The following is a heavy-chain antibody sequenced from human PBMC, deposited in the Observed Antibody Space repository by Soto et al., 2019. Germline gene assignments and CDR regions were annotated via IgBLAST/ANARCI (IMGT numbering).Heavy chain of an antibody. CDR1: GYTLTELS. CDR3: ATSSSGYALYNWFDP. V-gene: IGHV1-24*01. Sequence: GASVKVSCKVSGYTLTELSMHWVRQAPGKGLEWMGGFDPEDGETIYAQKFQGRVTMTEDTPTDTAYMELSSLRSEDTAVYYCATSSSGYALYNWFDPWGQGTLVTVSS. J-gene: IGHJ5*02. CDR2: FDPEDGET. D-gene: IGHD3-22*01.